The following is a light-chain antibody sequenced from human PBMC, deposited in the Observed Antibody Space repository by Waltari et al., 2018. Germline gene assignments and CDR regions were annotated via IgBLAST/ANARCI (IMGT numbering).Light chain of an antibody. CDR3: QQSYSTPPIT. CDR2: AAS. CDR1: PIISIS. V-gene: IGKV1-39*01. Sequence: DIQMTQSPSSLSASVGDRVTITCRASPIISISLNWYQQKPGKAPKLLIYAASSLQSGVPSRFSGSGSGTDFTLTISSLQPEDFATYYCQQSYSTPPITFGQGTRLEIK. J-gene: IGKJ5*01.